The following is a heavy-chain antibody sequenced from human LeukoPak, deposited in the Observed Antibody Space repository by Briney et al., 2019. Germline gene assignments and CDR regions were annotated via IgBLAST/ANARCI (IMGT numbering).Heavy chain of an antibody. J-gene: IGHJ4*02. D-gene: IGHD3/OR15-3a*01. CDR2: INPSRGNT. CDR3: ARDRDWSSPDYFDF. V-gene: IGHV1-46*01. CDR1: GYTFSSYY. Sequence: ASVKVSCKASGYTFSSYYLHWLRQAPGQGPEWMGIINPSRGNTNYAQKFQGRVTLTRDTSTSTVYMELSSLRSEDTAIYYCARDRDWSSPDYFDFWGQGTLVTVSS.